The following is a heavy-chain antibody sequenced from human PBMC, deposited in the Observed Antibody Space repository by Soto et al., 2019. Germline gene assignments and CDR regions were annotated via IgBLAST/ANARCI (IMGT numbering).Heavy chain of an antibody. D-gene: IGHD5-18*01. V-gene: IGHV4-61*08. J-gene: IGHJ5*02. Sequence: PSEPLSLTCSVSGDSINSGDYYWTWMRQAPGKGLQWVGHVYFSGSTNYNPSLKSRVTISLDTSKNQFSLKLRSVTAGDTAVYYCARVPVDTYMIYWSDPWGQGTLVTVSS. CDR3: ARVPVDTYMIYWSDP. CDR1: GDSINSGDYY. CDR2: VYFSGST.